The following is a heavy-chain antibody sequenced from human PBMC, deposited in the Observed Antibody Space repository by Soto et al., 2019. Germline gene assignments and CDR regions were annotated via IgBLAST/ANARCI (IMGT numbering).Heavy chain of an antibody. CDR3: ARVTHDYDFWSGYSLGWFDP. J-gene: IGHJ5*02. D-gene: IGHD3-3*01. CDR1: GYTFTSYG. V-gene: IGHV1-18*04. Sequence: QVQLVQSGAEVKKPGASVKVSCKASGYTFTSYGISWVRQAPGQGLEWMGWISAYNGNTNYAQKLQGRVTMTTDTYTSTAYMELRSLRSDDTAVYYCARVTHDYDFWSGYSLGWFDPWGKGTLVTVSS. CDR2: ISAYNGNT.